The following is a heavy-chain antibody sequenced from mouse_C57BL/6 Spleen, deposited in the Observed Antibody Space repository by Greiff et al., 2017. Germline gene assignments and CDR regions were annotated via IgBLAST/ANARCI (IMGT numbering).Heavy chain of an antibody. CDR2: FYPGSGSI. CDR1: GYTFTEYT. CDR3: ASHEVDYDNYGGVYAMDY. Sequence: QVQLQQSGAELVKPGASVKLSCKASGYTFTEYTIHWVKQRSGQGLEWIGWFYPGSGSIKYNEKFKDKATLTADKSSSTVYMELSRLTSDDSAVYFCASHEVDYDNYGGVYAMDYWGQGTSVTVSS. J-gene: IGHJ4*01. V-gene: IGHV1-62-2*01. D-gene: IGHD2-1*01.